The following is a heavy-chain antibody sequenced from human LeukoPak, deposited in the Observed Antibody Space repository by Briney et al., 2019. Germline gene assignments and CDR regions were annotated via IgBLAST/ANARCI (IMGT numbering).Heavy chain of an antibody. CDR1: GYTFTSYY. V-gene: IGHV1-46*01. J-gene: IGHJ4*02. D-gene: IGHD1-7*01. CDR3: ARDMPYNWNYGAFDY. Sequence: ASVKVSCKASGYTFTSYYMHWVRQAPGQGLEWMGIINPSGGSTSYAQKFQGRVTMTRDMSTSTVYMELSSLRSEDMAVYYCARDMPYNWNYGAFDYWGQGTLVTVSS. CDR2: INPSGGST.